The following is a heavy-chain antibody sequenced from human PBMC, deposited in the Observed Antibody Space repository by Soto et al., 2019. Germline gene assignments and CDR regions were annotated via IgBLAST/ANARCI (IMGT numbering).Heavy chain of an antibody. J-gene: IGHJ6*02. V-gene: IGHV3-74*01. CDR2: INSDGSST. D-gene: IGHD3-10*01. Sequence: GGSLRLSCAASGFTFSSYWMHWVRQAPGKGLVWVSRINSDGSSTSYADSVKGRFTISRDNAKNALYLQMNSLRAEDTAVYYCARGTMVRGVIIEDFYGMDVWGQGTTVTVSS. CDR3: ARGTMVRGVIIEDFYGMDV. CDR1: GFTFSSYW.